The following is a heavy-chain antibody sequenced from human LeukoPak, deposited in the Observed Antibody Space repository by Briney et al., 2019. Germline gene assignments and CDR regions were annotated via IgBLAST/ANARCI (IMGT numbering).Heavy chain of an antibody. V-gene: IGHV3-30*02. CDR2: IWADGSRA. J-gene: IGHJ4*02. CDR3: ARDPPGSGFSLDY. CDR1: GFDFTTHA. D-gene: IGHD3-22*01. Sequence: GGSLRLSCAASGFDFTTHAMHWVRQAPGKGLEWVTFIWADGSRADYADSVKGRFTISRDRSKNTVYLQMNSLRVEDTAVYYRARDPPGSGFSLDYWGQGTPVTVSS.